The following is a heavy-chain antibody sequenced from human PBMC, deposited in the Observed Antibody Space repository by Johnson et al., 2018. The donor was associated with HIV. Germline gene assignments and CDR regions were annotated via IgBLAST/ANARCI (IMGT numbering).Heavy chain of an antibody. J-gene: IGHJ3*02. CDR3: VRDLVVGATPDHDAFDI. V-gene: IGHV3-9*01. CDR2: ISWNSGSI. Sequence: VQLVESGGGLVQPGRSLRLSCAASGFTFDDYAMHWVRQAPGKGLEWVSGISWNSGSIYYANSVKGRFTISRDNARKSLYLQMSSLRADDTAVYYCVRDLVVGATPDHDAFDIWGQGTMVTVSS. D-gene: IGHD1-26*01. CDR1: GFTFDDYA.